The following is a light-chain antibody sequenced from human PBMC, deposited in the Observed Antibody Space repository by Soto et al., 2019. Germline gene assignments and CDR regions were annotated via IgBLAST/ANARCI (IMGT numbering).Light chain of an antibody. V-gene: IGLV2-14*01. CDR1: SSDVGSYNY. CDR3: SSYTSSSTLEV. CDR2: DVS. Sequence: QSALTQPASVSGSPGQSITISCTGTSSDVGSYNYVSWYQQHPGKAPKLMIYDVSNRPSGVSNRFSGSKSDNTASLTISGLQAEDEADYYCSSYTSSSTLEVFGTGTQLTVL. J-gene: IGLJ1*01.